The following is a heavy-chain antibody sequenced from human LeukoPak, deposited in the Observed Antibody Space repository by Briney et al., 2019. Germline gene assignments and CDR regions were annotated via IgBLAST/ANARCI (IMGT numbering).Heavy chain of an antibody. V-gene: IGHV4-59*01. Sequence: SETLSLTCTVSSGSISTYAWNWIRQPPGKGLEWIGYIYYSGSTSYNPSLKSRVTMSVDTSKNHFSLKLNSVTTADTAVYYCTRGAGWLIDYWGQGILVTVSS. CDR2: IYYSGST. J-gene: IGHJ4*02. D-gene: IGHD3-16*01. CDR3: TRGAGWLIDY. CDR1: SGSISTYA.